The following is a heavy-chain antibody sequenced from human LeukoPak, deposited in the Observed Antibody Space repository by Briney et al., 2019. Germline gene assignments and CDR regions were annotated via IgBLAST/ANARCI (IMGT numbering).Heavy chain of an antibody. D-gene: IGHD6-13*01. CDR2: INPNSGGT. CDR1: GYTFTGYY. V-gene: IGHV1-2*02. CDR3: ARVREGSWYVFDI. J-gene: IGHJ3*02. Sequence: ASVKVSCEASGYTFTGYYMHWVRQAPGQGLEWMGWINPNSGGTNYAQKFQGRVTMTRDTSISTAYMELSRLRSDDTAVYYCARVREGSWYVFDIWGQGTMVTVS.